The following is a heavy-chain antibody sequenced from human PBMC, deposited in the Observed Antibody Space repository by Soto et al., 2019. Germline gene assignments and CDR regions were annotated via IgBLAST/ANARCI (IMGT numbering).Heavy chain of an antibody. CDR2: IIPIFGTA. Sequence: SVKVSCKASGYTFTGYYMHWVRQAPGQGLEWMGGIIPIFGTANYAQKFQGRVTITADKSTSTAYMELSSLRSEDTAVYYCAREIPDYYDSSGPGSAFDIWGQGTMVTVSS. J-gene: IGHJ3*02. CDR1: GYTFTGYY. V-gene: IGHV1-69*06. D-gene: IGHD3-22*01. CDR3: AREIPDYYDSSGPGSAFDI.